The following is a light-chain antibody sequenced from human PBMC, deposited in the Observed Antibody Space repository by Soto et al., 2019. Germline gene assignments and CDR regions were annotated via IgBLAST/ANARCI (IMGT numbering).Light chain of an antibody. J-gene: IGLJ1*01. Sequence: QSVLTQPPSASSTPGQTVTISCSGSTSNIGTFYVYWYQHLPGTAPKLLIYLGDQRASGVSDRLSGSKSGTSASLAINGLRSDDEADYYGAAWDDNLNAYVFGSGTKLTVL. CDR3: AAWDDNLNAYV. CDR1: TSNIGTFY. V-gene: IGLV1-47*02. CDR2: LGD.